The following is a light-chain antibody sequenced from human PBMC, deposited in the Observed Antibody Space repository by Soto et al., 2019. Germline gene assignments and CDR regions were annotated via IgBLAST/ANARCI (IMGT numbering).Light chain of an antibody. V-gene: IGKV3-15*01. CDR3: QQYNTWLWT. CDR1: QSVNSN. Sequence: EIVMTQSPATLSVSPGERATLACRASQSVNSNFVWFQQKPGQAPRLLIYGASTRATGITGRFSGSGFGTEFTLTILSLKSEDFAVYYCQQYNTWLWTLDQRTKVEIK. J-gene: IGKJ1*01. CDR2: GAS.